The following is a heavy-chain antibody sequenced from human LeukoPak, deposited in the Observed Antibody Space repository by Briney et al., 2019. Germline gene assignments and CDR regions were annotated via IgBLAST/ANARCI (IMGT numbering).Heavy chain of an antibody. J-gene: IGHJ4*02. Sequence: PGGSLRPSCAASGFTFSSSAMSWVRQAPGKGLEWVANIKQDGSEKYYVDSVKGRFTISRDNAKNSLYLQMNSLRAEDTAVYYCARDRNSGGSPPPRDYWGQGTLVTVSS. CDR1: GFTFSSSA. D-gene: IGHD3-16*01. CDR3: ARDRNSGGSPPPRDY. V-gene: IGHV3-7*01. CDR2: IKQDGSEK.